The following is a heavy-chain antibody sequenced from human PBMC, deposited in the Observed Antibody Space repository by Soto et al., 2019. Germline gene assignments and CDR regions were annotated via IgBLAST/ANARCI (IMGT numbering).Heavy chain of an antibody. Sequence: QVQLQESGPGLVRPPQTLSLTCTVSGGSISSGGYYWSWIRQHPGKGLEWIGYIYSSGNTYYIPSLKGRVTISVATSKNQFSLRLSSVTAAYTAVYYCARGGGYNTYFDYWGQGTLVTVSS. CDR1: GGSISSGGYY. V-gene: IGHV4-31*03. CDR3: ARGGGYNTYFDY. CDR2: IYSSGNT. J-gene: IGHJ4*02. D-gene: IGHD5-12*01.